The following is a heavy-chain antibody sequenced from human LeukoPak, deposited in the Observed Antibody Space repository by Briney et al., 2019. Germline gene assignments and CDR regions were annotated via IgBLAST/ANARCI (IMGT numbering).Heavy chain of an antibody. Sequence: GASVKVSCKASGGTFSSYAISWVRQAPGQGLEWMGGIIPIFGTSNYAQKCQGRVTITTDESTSPAYMELSSLRSEDTAVYYCARGQEELSGYYELYYFDYWGQGTLVTVSS. CDR1: GGTFSSYA. V-gene: IGHV1-69*05. CDR2: IIPIFGTS. D-gene: IGHD3-22*01. CDR3: ARGQEELSGYYELYYFDY. J-gene: IGHJ4*02.